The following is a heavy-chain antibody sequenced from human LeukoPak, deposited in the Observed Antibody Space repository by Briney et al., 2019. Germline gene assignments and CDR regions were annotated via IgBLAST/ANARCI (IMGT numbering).Heavy chain of an antibody. D-gene: IGHD1-14*01. CDR1: GGSIKSYY. CDR3: ARGPGSATGEAFDS. J-gene: IGHJ4*02. V-gene: IGHV4-4*07. CDR2: IYSNGIT. Sequence: PSETLSLTCSVSGGSIKSYYWSWIRQPAGKGLEWIGRIYSNGITDYNPSLTSRVSMSVDTSKNQFSLRVGSVTAADTAAYYCARGPGSATGEAFDSWGQGALVTVFS.